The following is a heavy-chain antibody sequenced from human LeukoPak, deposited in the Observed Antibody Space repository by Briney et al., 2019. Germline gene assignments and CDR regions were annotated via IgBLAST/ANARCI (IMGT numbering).Heavy chain of an antibody. Sequence: SETLSLTCTVSGGSISGTSYYWGWIRQPPGKGLEWIGSIYYSGSTYYNPSLKSRVTISVDTSKNQFSLKLSSVTAADTAVYYCARVQSRLSWLDPWGQGTLVTVSS. CDR1: GGSISGTSYY. CDR3: ARVQSRLSWLDP. V-gene: IGHV4-39*07. J-gene: IGHJ5*02. CDR2: IYYSGST.